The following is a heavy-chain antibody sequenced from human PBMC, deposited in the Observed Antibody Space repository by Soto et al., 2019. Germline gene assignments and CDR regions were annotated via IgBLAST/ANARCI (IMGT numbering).Heavy chain of an antibody. CDR1: GGIFISYA. CDR2: IIPLFGKA. V-gene: IGHV1-69*13. Sequence: GASVKVSCKASGGIFISYAITWVRQAPGQGLEWMGGIIPLFGKAQYAQTLQGRVTISADEVTTTVYMEVSNLRSEDTAVYYCARPSDPVSQYYHHYGMDVWGQGTRVTFSS. CDR3: ARPSDPVSQYYHHYGMDV. J-gene: IGHJ6*01.